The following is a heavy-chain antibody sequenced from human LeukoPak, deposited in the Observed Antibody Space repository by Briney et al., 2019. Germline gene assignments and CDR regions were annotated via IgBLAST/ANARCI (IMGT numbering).Heavy chain of an antibody. D-gene: IGHD2-2*01. V-gene: IGHV1-69*13. CDR3: ATLRGCSSTSCHYYYGMDV. J-gene: IGHJ6*04. Sequence: ASVKVSCKASGGTFSSYAISWVRQAPRQGLEWMGGIIPIFGTANYAQKFQGRVTITADESTSTAYMELSSLRSEDTAVYYCATLRGCSSTSCHYYYGMDVWGKGTTVTVSS. CDR2: IIPIFGTA. CDR1: GGTFSSYA.